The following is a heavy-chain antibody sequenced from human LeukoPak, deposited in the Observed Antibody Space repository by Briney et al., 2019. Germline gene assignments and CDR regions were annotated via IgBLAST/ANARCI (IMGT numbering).Heavy chain of an antibody. Sequence: PGGSLRLSCAVSGFIFSNYAMSWVRQAPGKGLEWVSAISGSGGSTYYADSVKGRFTISRDNSKNTLYLQMNSLRAEDTAVYYCAKDLIRWLPMGVFDYWGQGTLVTVSS. CDR3: AKDLIRWLPMGVFDY. D-gene: IGHD3-22*01. J-gene: IGHJ4*02. V-gene: IGHV3-23*01. CDR1: GFIFSNYA. CDR2: ISGSGGST.